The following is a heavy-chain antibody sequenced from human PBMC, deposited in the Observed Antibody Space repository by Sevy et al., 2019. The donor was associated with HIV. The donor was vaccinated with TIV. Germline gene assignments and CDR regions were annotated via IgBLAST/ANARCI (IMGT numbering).Heavy chain of an antibody. V-gene: IGHV4-4*07. J-gene: IGHJ4*02. D-gene: IGHD5-12*01. CDR3: ARDTIAGYSGYDFDY. CDR1: GGSISSYD. CDR2: IYTSGST. Sequence: SETLSLTCTVSGGSISSYDWSWIRQPAGKGLEWIGRIYTSGSTNYNPSLKSRVTMSVGTSKNQFSLKLSSVTAADTAVYYCARDTIAGYSGYDFDYWGQGTLVTVSS.